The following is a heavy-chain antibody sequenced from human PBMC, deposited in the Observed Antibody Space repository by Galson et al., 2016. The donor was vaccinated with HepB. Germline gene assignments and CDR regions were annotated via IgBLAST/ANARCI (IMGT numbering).Heavy chain of an antibody. D-gene: IGHD3-3*01. Sequence: SLRLSCAASGFTFSSYTMHWVRQTPGKGLEWVAVMSSDGVIDFYADSVKGRFTISRDNSKNTLYLQMNNLRPEDTAVYYCARDPPDYDSWSGYQYYFDYWGQGTLVTVSS. J-gene: IGHJ4*02. CDR2: MSSDGVID. V-gene: IGHV3-30-3*01. CDR3: ARDPPDYDSWSGYQYYFDY. CDR1: GFTFSSYT.